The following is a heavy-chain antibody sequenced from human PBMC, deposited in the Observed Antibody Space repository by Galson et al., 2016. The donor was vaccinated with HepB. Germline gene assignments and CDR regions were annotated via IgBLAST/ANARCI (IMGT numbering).Heavy chain of an antibody. CDR2: IYYTGRT. CDR3: AKGGTRRHDF. V-gene: IGHV4-61*01. J-gene: IGHJ4*02. CDR1: GGSISSENSY. D-gene: IGHD1-1*01. Sequence: SETLSLTCTVSGGSISSENSYWSWIRQYPGKGLEWFGFIYYTGRTYYNPSLKSRLTMSIDASKNQFSLKLTSVTAADTAVYYCAKGGTRRHDFWGQGILVTVSS.